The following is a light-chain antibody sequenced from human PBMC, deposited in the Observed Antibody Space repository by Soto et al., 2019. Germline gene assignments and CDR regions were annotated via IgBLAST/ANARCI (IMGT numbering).Light chain of an antibody. CDR3: SSYTSRGPWV. CDR1: ISDVGGYDY. Sequence: QSALTQPASVSGSPGQSITISCTGTISDVGGYDYVSWYQQHPGKAPKVMITEVSNRPSGVSDRFSGFKSGNTASLTISGLQTEDEADYYCSSYTSRGPWVFGGGTKLTVL. V-gene: IGLV2-14*01. J-gene: IGLJ3*02. CDR2: EVS.